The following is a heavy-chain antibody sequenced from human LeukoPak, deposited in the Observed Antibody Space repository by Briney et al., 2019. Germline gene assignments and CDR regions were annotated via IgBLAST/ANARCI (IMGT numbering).Heavy chain of an antibody. CDR2: INHSGST. CDR3: ARALLGYCSSTSCSQFDY. V-gene: IGHV4-34*01. Sequence: SETLSLTCAVYGGSFSGYYWSWIRQPPGEGLEWIEEINHSGSTNYNPSLKSRVTISVDTSKNQFSLKLSSVTAADTAVYYCARALLGYCSSTSCSQFDYWGQGTLVTVSS. CDR1: GGSFSGYY. J-gene: IGHJ4*02. D-gene: IGHD2-2*01.